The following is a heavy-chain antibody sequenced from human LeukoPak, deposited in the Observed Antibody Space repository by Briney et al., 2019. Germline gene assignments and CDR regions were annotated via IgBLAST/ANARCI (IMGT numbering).Heavy chain of an antibody. V-gene: IGHV1-18*04. D-gene: IGHD1-26*01. J-gene: IGHJ4*02. Sequence: GAVKDSCKASRYTFSSYGISWVRPAPGQGVEWMGWINAYNGNTNYAQKLQGRVTMTTDTSTSTAYMELSRLRSDDTAVYYCARDYGWGASGIDYSGQGTPVTVSS. CDR1: RYTFSSYG. CDR3: ARDYGWGASGIDY. CDR2: INAYNGNT.